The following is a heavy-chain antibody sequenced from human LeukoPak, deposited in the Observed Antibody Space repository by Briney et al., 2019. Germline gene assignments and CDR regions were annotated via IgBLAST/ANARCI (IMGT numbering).Heavy chain of an antibody. J-gene: IGHJ3*02. CDR1: GFPFSGSG. CDR3: AKGIFGVVSGAFDI. CDR2: IWYDGSHQ. D-gene: IGHD3-3*01. V-gene: IGHV3-33*06. Sequence: GGSLRLSCAASGFPFSGSGMHWVRQAPGKGLEWVAVIWYDGSHQYYADSVKGRFTISRDNSKNTLDLQMNSLRVEDTAVYYCAKGIFGVVSGAFDIWGQGTMVTVSS.